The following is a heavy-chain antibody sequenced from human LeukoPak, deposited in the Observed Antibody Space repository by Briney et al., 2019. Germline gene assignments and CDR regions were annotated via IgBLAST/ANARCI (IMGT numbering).Heavy chain of an antibody. CDR2: IYPGDSDT. Sequence: GESLKISCKGSGYSFTIYWIGWVRQMPGKGLEWMGIIYPGDSDTRYSPSFQGQVTISSDKSISTAYLQWSSLKASDTAMYYCARNKGDCSSTNCYPYYYDDMGVSGKGTTCSVSS. CDR3: ARNKGDCSSTNCYPYYYDDMGV. D-gene: IGHD2-2*01. J-gene: IGHJ6*03. V-gene: IGHV5-51*01. CDR1: GYSFTIYW.